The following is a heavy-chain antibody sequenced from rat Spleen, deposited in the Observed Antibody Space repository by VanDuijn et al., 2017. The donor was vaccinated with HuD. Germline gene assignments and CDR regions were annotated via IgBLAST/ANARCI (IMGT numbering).Heavy chain of an antibody. V-gene: IGHV3-1*01. CDR2: ISYSGST. Sequence: EVQLQESGPGLVKPSQSLSLTCSVTGYSITSSYRWNWIRKFPGNKMEWLGYISYSGSTSYNPSLKSRISITRDTSKNQFFLQLNSVTTEDTATYYCTREGPLTIAAISTGVMDAWGQGASVTVSS. CDR3: TREGPLTIAAISTGVMDA. D-gene: IGHD1-2*01. J-gene: IGHJ4*01. CDR1: GYSITSSY.